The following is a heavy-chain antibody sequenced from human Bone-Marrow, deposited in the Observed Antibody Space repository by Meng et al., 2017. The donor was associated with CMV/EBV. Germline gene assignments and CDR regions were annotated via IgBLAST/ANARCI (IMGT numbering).Heavy chain of an antibody. J-gene: IGHJ5*02. D-gene: IGHD2-2*01. CDR1: GGTFSSYA. CDR3: ARDLYQLGWFDP. CDR2: IIPIFGTA. V-gene: IGHV1-69*05. Sequence: SVKVSCKASGGTFSSYAISWVRQAPGQGLEWMGGIIPIFGTANYAQKFQGRVTITTDESTSTAYMELSSLRSEDTAVYYCARDLYQLGWFDPWGQGTLVPVSS.